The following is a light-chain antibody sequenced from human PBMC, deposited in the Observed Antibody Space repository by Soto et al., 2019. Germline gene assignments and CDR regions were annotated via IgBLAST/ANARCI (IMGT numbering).Light chain of an antibody. Sequence: EIVLTQSPATLSLSPGERATLSFRASQSVSSNLAWYQQKPGQAPRLLIYGASTRATGIPARFSGSGSGTGCTLTISSLQSEDFAVYYCQQYNNWPRTFGQGTKVDIK. V-gene: IGKV3-15*01. CDR2: GAS. CDR1: QSVSSN. J-gene: IGKJ1*01. CDR3: QQYNNWPRT.